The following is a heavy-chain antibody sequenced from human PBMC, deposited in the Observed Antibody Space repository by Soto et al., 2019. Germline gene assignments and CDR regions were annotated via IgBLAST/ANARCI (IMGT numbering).Heavy chain of an antibody. CDR2: ISGSGSSI. CDR3: ARESDYDTFDY. D-gene: IGHD3-9*01. V-gene: IGHV3-48*03. Sequence: PGGSLRLSCGASGFTFSSYEMNWVRQAPGKGLEWVSYISGSGSSIYYADSVKGRFTISRDNAKKSLYLQMNGLRAEDTAVYYCARESDYDTFDYWGQGTLVTVSS. J-gene: IGHJ4*02. CDR1: GFTFSSYE.